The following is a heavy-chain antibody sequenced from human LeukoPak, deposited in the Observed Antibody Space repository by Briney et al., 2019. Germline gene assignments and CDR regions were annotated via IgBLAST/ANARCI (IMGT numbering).Heavy chain of an antibody. Sequence: GASLKISCKASGSSFNSYYIAWVRPMPGKGLEWMGMIYPGDPETRYSPSFQGHVTISLDRSITTAYLQFSSLKASDTAMYYCARGVDFWSGSPYFDFWGQGTLVTVSS. CDR1: GSSFNSYY. J-gene: IGHJ4*02. CDR3: ARGVDFWSGSPYFDF. V-gene: IGHV5-51*01. D-gene: IGHD3-3*01. CDR2: IYPGDPET.